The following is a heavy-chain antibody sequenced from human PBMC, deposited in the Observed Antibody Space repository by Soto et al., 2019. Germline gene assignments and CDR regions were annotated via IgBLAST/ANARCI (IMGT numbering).Heavy chain of an antibody. CDR3: AKDYYDSSGYYPYYFDY. CDR2: ISGSGGST. J-gene: IGHJ4*02. D-gene: IGHD3-22*01. CDR1: GFTFISYA. Sequence: LRLSCAASGFTFISYAMSWVRQSPGKWLEWVSAISGSGGSTYYAGSVKGRFTISRDNSKNTLYLQMNSLRAEDTAVYYCAKDYYDSSGYYPYYFDYWGQGTLVTVSS. V-gene: IGHV3-23*01.